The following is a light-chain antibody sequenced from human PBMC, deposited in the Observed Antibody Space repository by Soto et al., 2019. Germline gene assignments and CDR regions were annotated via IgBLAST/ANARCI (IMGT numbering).Light chain of an antibody. Sequence: VMTQSPDSLAVSLGERATINCKSSQSLLYSPNNQNYLAWYQQKPGQPPKLLIYWASTRESGVPDRFCGSGSGTDFTLTISSLQAEDVAVYYCQQYFTTPMFTFGQGTKLEIK. CDR2: WAS. J-gene: IGKJ2*01. V-gene: IGKV4-1*01. CDR1: QSLLYSPNNQNY. CDR3: QQYFTTPMFT.